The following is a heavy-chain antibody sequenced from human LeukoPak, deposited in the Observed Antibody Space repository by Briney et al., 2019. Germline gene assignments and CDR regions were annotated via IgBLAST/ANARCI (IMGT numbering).Heavy chain of an antibody. J-gene: IGHJ6*03. Sequence: ASVKVSCKASGYTFTSYAMNWVRQAPGQGLEWMGWINPNSGGTNYAQKFQGRVTMTRDTSISTAYMELSRLRSDDTAVYYCARGESSSSYMDYYYYMDVWGKGTTVTVSS. CDR2: INPNSGGT. CDR1: GYTFTSYA. CDR3: ARGESSSSYMDYYYYMDV. D-gene: IGHD6-6*01. V-gene: IGHV1-2*02.